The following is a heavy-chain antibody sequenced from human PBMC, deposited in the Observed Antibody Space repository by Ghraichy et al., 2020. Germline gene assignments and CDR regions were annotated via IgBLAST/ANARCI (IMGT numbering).Heavy chain of an antibody. CDR2: ISGSGGST. V-gene: IGHV3-23*01. Sequence: GGSLRLSCAASGFTFSSYAMSWVRQAPGKGLEWVSAISGSGGSTYYADSVKGRFTISRDNSKNTLYLQMNSLRAEDTAVYYCANWVSLLPDGRSPWNYWGQGTLVTVSS. J-gene: IGHJ4*02. D-gene: IGHD3-3*01. CDR1: GFTFSSYA. CDR3: ANWVSLLPDGRSPWNY.